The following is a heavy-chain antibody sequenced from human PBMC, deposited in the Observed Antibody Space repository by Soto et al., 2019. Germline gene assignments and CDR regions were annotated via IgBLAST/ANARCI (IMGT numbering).Heavy chain of an antibody. CDR2: ISGSGGST. Sequence: GGSLRLSCAASGFTFSSYAMSWVRQAPGKGLEWVSAISGSGGSTYYADSVKGRFTISRDNSKNTLYLQMNSLRAEDTAVYYCAKDSEYYYDSSGYSHYWGQGTLVTVSS. CDR1: GFTFSSYA. D-gene: IGHD3-22*01. V-gene: IGHV3-23*01. CDR3: AKDSEYYYDSSGYSHY. J-gene: IGHJ4*02.